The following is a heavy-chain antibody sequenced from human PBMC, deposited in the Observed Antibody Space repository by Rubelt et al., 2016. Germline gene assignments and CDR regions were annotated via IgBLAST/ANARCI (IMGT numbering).Heavy chain of an antibody. CDR2: IYGGGRT. D-gene: IGHD2-2*01. J-gene: IGHJ3*01. V-gene: IGHV3-53*01. Sequence: VQLVESGGGVVQPGRSLRLSCAASGFTVSSNYMSWVRQAPGKGLEWVSVIYGGGRTYYADSVTGRLAIPRDNSKNTIYLQRNGLRAEDTAVYYCARENDCSSVSCRWGQGTTVTVSS. CDR3: ARENDCSSVSCR. CDR1: GFTVSSNY.